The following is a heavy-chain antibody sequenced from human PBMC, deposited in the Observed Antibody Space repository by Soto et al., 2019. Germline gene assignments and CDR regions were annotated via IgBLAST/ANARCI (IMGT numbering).Heavy chain of an antibody. Sequence: PSETLSLTCFVSGGSISSNNYYWGWIRQPPGKGLEWIGSMSYSRSTYYNPSLRSRVTISIDTSKNQFSLQLSSVTAADTAVYFCARYPRLDCWGQGTLVTVSS. V-gene: IGHV4-39*07. CDR1: GGSISSNNYY. CDR3: ARYPRLDC. CDR2: MSYSRST. J-gene: IGHJ4*02.